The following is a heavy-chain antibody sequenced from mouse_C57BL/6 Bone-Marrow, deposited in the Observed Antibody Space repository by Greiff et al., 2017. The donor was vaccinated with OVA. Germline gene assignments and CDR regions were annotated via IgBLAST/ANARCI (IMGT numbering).Heavy chain of an antibody. CDR3: GPVYDPFDY. D-gene: IGHD2-12*01. CDR2: IDPEDGET. Sequence: EVKVVESGAELVKPGASVKLSCTASGFNIKDYYMHWVKQRTEQGLEWIGRIDPEDGETKYAPKFQGKATITADNSSNTAYLQLSSLTSEDTAVYYCGPVYDPFDYWGQGTTLTVSS. CDR1: GFNIKDYY. J-gene: IGHJ2*01. V-gene: IGHV14-2*01.